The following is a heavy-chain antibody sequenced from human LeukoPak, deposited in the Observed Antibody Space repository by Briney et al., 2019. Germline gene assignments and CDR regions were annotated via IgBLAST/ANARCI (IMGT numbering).Heavy chain of an antibody. CDR1: GFTFSNAW. CDR2: ISGSGGST. D-gene: IGHD1-14*01. V-gene: IGHV3-23*01. CDR3: AKFRTETGLGGFDP. J-gene: IGHJ5*02. Sequence: PGGSLRLSCAASGFTFSNAWMSWVRQAPGEGLEWVSAISGSGGSTYYADSVKGRFTISRDNSKNTLYLQMNSLRAEDTAVYYCAKFRTETGLGGFDPWGQGTLVTVSS.